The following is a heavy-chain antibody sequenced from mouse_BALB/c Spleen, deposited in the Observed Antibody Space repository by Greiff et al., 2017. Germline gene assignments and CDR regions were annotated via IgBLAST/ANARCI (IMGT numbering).Heavy chain of an antibody. CDR2: INSNGGST. Sequence: EVKVEESGGGLVQPGGSLKLSCAASGFTFSSYGMSWVRQTPDKRLELVATINSNGGSTYYPDSVKGRFTISRDNAKNTLYLQMSSLKSEDTAMYYCAREYDYDDGGFDYWGQGTTLTVSS. CDR3: AREYDYDDGGFDY. J-gene: IGHJ2*01. CDR1: GFTFSSYG. D-gene: IGHD2-4*01. V-gene: IGHV5-6-3*01.